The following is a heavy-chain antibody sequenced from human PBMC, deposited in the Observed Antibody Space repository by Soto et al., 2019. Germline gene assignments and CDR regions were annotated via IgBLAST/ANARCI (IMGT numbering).Heavy chain of an antibody. V-gene: IGHV3-30-3*01. Sequence: ESGGGVVQPGRSLRLSCAASGFTFSSYAMHWVRQAPGKGLEWVAVISYDGSNKYYADSVKGRFTISRDNSKNTLYLQMNSLRAEDTAVYYCARPLSSGGDYWGQGTLVTVSS. CDR2: ISYDGSNK. D-gene: IGHD2-15*01. CDR3: ARPLSSGGDY. J-gene: IGHJ4*02. CDR1: GFTFSSYA.